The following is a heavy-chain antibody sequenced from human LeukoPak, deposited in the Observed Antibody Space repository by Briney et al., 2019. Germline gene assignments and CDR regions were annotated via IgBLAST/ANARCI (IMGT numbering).Heavy chain of an antibody. CDR1: GFTFSNYA. CDR3: AKTPGHSSSWQFDY. V-gene: IGHV3-23*01. J-gene: IGHJ4*02. CDR2: ISSGGGNT. Sequence: GGSLRLSCAASGFTFSNYAMSWVRQAPGKGLEWVSAISSGGGNTYYADSVKGRFTISRDNSKNTLYLQMNSLRDEDTAVYYCAKTPGHSSSWQFDYWGQGTLVTVCS. D-gene: IGHD6-13*01.